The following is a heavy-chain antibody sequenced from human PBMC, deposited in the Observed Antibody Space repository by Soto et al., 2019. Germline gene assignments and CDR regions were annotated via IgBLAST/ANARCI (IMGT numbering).Heavy chain of an antibody. J-gene: IGHJ4*02. Sequence: GGSLRLSCAASGFTFSGYSMNWVRQAPGKGLEWVSYISSSSSNIYYADSVKGRFTISRDNAKNSLYLQMNSLRAEDTAVYYCARGVYYFDYWGQGTLVTVSS. CDR3: ARGVYYFDY. CDR1: GFTFSGYS. CDR2: ISSSSSNI. V-gene: IGHV3-21*05.